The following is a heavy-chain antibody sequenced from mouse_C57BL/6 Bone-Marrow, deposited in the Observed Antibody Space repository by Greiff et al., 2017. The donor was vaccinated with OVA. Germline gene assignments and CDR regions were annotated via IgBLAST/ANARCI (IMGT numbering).Heavy chain of an antibody. J-gene: IGHJ3*01. CDR3: ARGGYSNHQAWFAY. V-gene: IGHV3-1*01. D-gene: IGHD2-5*01. Sequence: EVQLQQSGPGMVKPSQSLSLTCTVTGYSITSGYDWHWIRHFPGNKLEWMGYISYSGSTNYNPSLKSRISITHDTSKNHFFLKLNSVTTEDTATYYCARGGYSNHQAWFAYWGQGTLVTVSA. CDR1: GYSITSGYD. CDR2: ISYSGST.